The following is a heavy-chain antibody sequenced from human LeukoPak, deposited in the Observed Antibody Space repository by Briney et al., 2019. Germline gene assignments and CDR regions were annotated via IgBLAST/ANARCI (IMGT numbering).Heavy chain of an antibody. Sequence: PGGSLRLSCAASGLTVSSNDMSWVRQASGKGLECISVIYSGGSTDYADSVKGRLTISRDNSKNTLYLQMNSLRAEDTAVYYCARVVDHDYGDYYLDYWGQGTLVTVSS. CDR1: GLTVSSND. CDR2: IYSGGST. CDR3: ARVVDHDYGDYYLDY. D-gene: IGHD4-17*01. V-gene: IGHV3-53*01. J-gene: IGHJ4*02.